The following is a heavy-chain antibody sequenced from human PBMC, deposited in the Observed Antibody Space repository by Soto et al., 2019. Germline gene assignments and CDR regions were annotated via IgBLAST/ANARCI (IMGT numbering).Heavy chain of an antibody. J-gene: IGHJ4*02. CDR3: AKDRDYHATTIGY. CDR2: TSYDGINT. CDR1: GFPFSSYA. Sequence: GGSLRLSCAASGFPFSSYAMHWVRQAPGKGLQWLAMTSYDGINTYYADSVKGRFTISRDNSKNMLYLQMNSLRAEDTAVYFCAKDRDYHATTIGYWGQGTLVTVSS. D-gene: IGHD1-1*01. V-gene: IGHV3-30*18.